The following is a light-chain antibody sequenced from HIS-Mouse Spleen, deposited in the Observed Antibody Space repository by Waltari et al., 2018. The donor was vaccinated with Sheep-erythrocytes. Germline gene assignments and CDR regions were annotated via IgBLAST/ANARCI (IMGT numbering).Light chain of an antibody. CDR3: CSYAGSYNHV. J-gene: IGLJ1*01. Sequence: QSALTQPRSVPGSPGQSVTISCTGTSSDVGGYNYVSWYQQHPGQAPKLMIYDVSKRPSGVPDRFSGSKSGNTASLTISGLQAEDEADYYCCSYAGSYNHVFATGTKVTVL. V-gene: IGLV2-11*01. CDR2: DVS. CDR1: SSDVGGYNY.